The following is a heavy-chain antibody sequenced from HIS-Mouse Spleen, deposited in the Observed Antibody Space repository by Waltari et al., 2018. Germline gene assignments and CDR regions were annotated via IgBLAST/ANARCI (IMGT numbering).Heavy chain of an antibody. CDR1: GFPFSSYA. CDR2: ISYDGSNK. CDR3: ARRYYDSSGYLDDAFDI. D-gene: IGHD3-22*01. V-gene: IGHV3-30-3*01. J-gene: IGHJ3*02. Sequence: QVQLVESGGGVVQPGRSLRLSCAASGFPFSSYAMHWVCQAPGKGLEWVAVISYDGSNKYYADSVKGRFTISRDNSKNTLYLQMNSLRAEDTAVYYCARRYYDSSGYLDDAFDIWGQGTMVTVSS.